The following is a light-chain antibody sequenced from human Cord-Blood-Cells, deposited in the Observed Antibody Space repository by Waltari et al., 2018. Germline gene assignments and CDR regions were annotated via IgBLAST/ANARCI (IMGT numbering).Light chain of an antibody. CDR1: SSAVGGYTY. CDR2: EVS. CDR3: SSYAGSNNLGV. J-gene: IGLJ3*02. Sequence: QSALTQTPSASGSPGQSVTISCTGTSSAVGGYTYVSWYQQHPGTAPKHMLYEVSRRPSGVPGRFSGAKSGNTASLTVSGLQAEDEADYYCSSYAGSNNLGVFGGGTKLTVL. V-gene: IGLV2-8*01.